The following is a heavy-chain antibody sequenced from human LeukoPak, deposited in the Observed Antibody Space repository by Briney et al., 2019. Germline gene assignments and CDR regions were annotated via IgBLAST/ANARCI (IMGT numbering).Heavy chain of an antibody. CDR1: GGSISSYY. CDR3: ARRRKYSSGWQDAFDI. Sequence: SETLSLTCTVSGGSISSYYWSWIRQPPGKGLEWIGYIYTSGSTNYNPSLKSRVTISVDTSKNQFSLKLSSVTAADTAVYYCARRRKYSSGWQDAFDIWGQGTMVTVSS. J-gene: IGHJ3*02. CDR2: IYTSGST. D-gene: IGHD6-25*01. V-gene: IGHV4-4*09.